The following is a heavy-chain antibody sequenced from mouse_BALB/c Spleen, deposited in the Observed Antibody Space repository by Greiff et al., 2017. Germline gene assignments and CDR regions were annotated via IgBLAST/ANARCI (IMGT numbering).Heavy chain of an antibody. Sequence: EVQGVESGGGLVQPGGSRKLSCAASGFTFSSFGMHWVRQAPEKGLEWVAYISSGSSTIYYADTVKGRFTISRDNPKNTLFLQMTSLRSEDTAMYYCARDGGNYFDYWGQGTTLTVSS. V-gene: IGHV5-17*02. CDR1: GFTFSSFG. CDR2: ISSGSSTI. D-gene: IGHD1-1*02. J-gene: IGHJ2*01. CDR3: ARDGGNYFDY.